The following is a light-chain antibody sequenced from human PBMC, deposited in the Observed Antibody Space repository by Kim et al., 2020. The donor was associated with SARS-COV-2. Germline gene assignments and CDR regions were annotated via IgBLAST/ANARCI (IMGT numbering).Light chain of an antibody. Sequence: QSVLTQPPSASGTPGQRVTLSCSGSSPNIGVNSVYWYQQFPGTAPKLLIFKSNQRPSGDPDRFTGSKSGTSASLAISGLRSEDEADYYCAVWDDSLSGRVFGGGTQRTVL. CDR2: KSN. V-gene: IGLV1-47*01. CDR1: SPNIGVNS. J-gene: IGLJ3*02. CDR3: AVWDDSLSGRV.